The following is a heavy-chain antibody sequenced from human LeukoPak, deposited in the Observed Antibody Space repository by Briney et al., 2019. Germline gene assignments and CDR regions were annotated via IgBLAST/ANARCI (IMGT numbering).Heavy chain of an antibody. D-gene: IGHD6-13*01. V-gene: IGHV4-39*01. J-gene: IGHJ2*01. Sequence: SETLSLTCTVSGGSISSSSYYWGWIRQPPGKGLEWIGRIYYSGSTYYNPSLKSRVTISVDTSKNQFSLKLSSVTAADTAVYYCANTGDSSSRPNWYFDLWGRGTLVTVSS. CDR3: ANTGDSSSRPNWYFDL. CDR2: IYYSGST. CDR1: GGSISSSSYY.